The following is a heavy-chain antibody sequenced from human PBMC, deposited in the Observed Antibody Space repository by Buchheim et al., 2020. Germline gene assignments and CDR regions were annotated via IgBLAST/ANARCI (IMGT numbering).Heavy chain of an antibody. CDR2: INHSGST. CDR3: ARAIYDYVWGSYRPKIYGMDV. V-gene: IGHV4-59*12. Sequence: QVQLQESGPGLVKPSETLSLTCTVSGGSISSYYWSWIRQPPGKGLEWIGEINHSGSTNYNPSLKSRVTISVDTSKNQFSLKLSSVTAADTAVYYCARAIYDYVWGSYRPKIYGMDVWGQGTT. J-gene: IGHJ6*02. CDR1: GGSISSYY. D-gene: IGHD3-16*02.